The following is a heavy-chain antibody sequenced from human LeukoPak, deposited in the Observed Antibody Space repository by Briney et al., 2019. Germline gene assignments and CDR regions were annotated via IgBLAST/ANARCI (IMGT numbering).Heavy chain of an antibody. CDR1: GFTFTSSA. V-gene: IGHV1-58*02. Sequence: SVKVSCKASGFTFTSSAMQWVRQARGQRLEWIGWIVVGSGNTNYAQKFQERVIITRDMSTSTVYMELSSLRSEDTAVYYCARDSNFDNYFDYWGQGTLVTVSS. CDR2: IVVGSGNT. J-gene: IGHJ4*02. D-gene: IGHD3-9*01. CDR3: ARDSNFDNYFDY.